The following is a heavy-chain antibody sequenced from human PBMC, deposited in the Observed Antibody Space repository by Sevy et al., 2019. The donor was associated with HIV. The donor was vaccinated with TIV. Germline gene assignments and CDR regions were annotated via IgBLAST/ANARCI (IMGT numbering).Heavy chain of an antibody. V-gene: IGHV1-18*01. CDR3: VSNYNWNNLDY. D-gene: IGHD1-20*01. CDR1: GYTFTNYA. CDR2: ISVYNANT. J-gene: IGHJ4*02. Sequence: ASVKVSCKASGYTFTNYAITWVRQAPGQGLEWMGRISVYNANTNYAQKFLGRITMTTDTSTSTAYMELRSLRSDDTAVYYCVSNYNWNNLDYWGQGTLVTVSS.